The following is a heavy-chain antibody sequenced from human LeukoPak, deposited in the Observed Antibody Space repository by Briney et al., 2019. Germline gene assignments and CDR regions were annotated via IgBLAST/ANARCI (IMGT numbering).Heavy chain of an antibody. CDR3: AKKRIVPAANDWFDP. CDR2: IGGLGEST. J-gene: IGHJ5*02. D-gene: IGHD2-2*01. V-gene: IGHV3-23*01. Sequence: GGSLRLSCEASGFTFSKYAMTWVRQAPGKGLEWVSTIGGLGESTNYGDSVKRRFTISRDNSKDTLYLQMNHLRVEDTAVYYCAKKRIVPAANDWFDPWGQGTLVTVSS. CDR1: GFTFSKYA.